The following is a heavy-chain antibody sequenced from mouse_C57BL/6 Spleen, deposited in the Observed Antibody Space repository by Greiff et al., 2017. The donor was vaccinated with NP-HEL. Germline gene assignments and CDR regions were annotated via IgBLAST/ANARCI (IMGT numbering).Heavy chain of an antibody. J-gene: IGHJ3*01. CDR2: IRNKANGYTT. CDR3: ARFDYDRFAY. CDR1: GFTFTDYY. V-gene: IGHV7-3*01. Sequence: EVKLVESGGGLVQPGGSLSLSCAASGFTFTDYYMSWVRQPPGKALEWLGFIRNKANGYTTEYSASVKGRFTISRDNSQSILYLQMNALRAEDSATYYCARFDYDRFAYWGQGTLVTVSA. D-gene: IGHD2-4*01.